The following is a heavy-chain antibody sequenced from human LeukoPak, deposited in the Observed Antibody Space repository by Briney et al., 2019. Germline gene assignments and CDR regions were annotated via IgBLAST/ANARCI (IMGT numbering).Heavy chain of an antibody. CDR3: ARERGANYNWFDP. D-gene: IGHD3-16*01. J-gene: IGHJ5*02. CDR2: INHSGST. V-gene: IGHV4-34*01. CDR1: GGSFSGYY. Sequence: PSETLSLTCAVYGGSFSGYYWSWIRQPPGKGLEWIGEINHSGSTNYNPSLKSRVTISVDTSKNQFSLKLSSVTAADTAVYYCARERGANYNWFDPWGQGTLVTVSS.